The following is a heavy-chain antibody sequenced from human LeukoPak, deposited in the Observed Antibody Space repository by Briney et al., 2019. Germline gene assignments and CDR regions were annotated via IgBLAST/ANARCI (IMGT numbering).Heavy chain of an antibody. J-gene: IGHJ3*02. Sequence: SVKVSCKAPGGTFSNYAISWVRQAPGQGLGWMGRIIPIVGITNYAQKVRGRVTITADKFTSTAYMELSSLRSEDTAVYYCTGPDTYYYDNTGLLFAFHIWGQGTMVTVSS. CDR1: GGTFSNYA. D-gene: IGHD3-22*01. CDR2: IIPIVGIT. CDR3: TGPDTYYYDNTGLLFAFHI. V-gene: IGHV1-69*04.